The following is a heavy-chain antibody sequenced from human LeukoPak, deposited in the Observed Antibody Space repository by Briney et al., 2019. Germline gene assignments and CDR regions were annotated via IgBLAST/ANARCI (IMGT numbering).Heavy chain of an antibody. CDR1: GFTFSSYG. CDR3: AKGTAYYHDSSGYYPVVFGY. D-gene: IGHD3-22*01. V-gene: IGHV3-30*18. Sequence: GGSLRLSCAASGFTFSSYGMHWVRQAPGKGLEWVAVISYDGSNKYYADSVKGRFTISRDNSKNTLYLQMNSLRAEDTAVYYCAKGTAYYHDSSGYYPVVFGYWGQGTLVTVSS. J-gene: IGHJ4*02. CDR2: ISYDGSNK.